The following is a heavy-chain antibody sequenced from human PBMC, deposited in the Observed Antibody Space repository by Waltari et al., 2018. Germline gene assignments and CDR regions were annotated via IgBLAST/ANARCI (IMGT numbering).Heavy chain of an antibody. Sequence: QVQLVESGGGVVQPGRSVGLSGGGCGFPFGDYGLYRVRQDLGKGLEWLALISYVGSTEYYADSVRGRFSVSRDNSKKTLYLEMKTLGTEDTAMYYCAKALLWFGELFPRFDPWGQGTLVTVSS. CDR1: GFPFGDYG. J-gene: IGHJ5*02. V-gene: IGHV3-30*18. CDR2: ISYVGSTE. CDR3: AKALLWFGELFPRFDP. D-gene: IGHD3-10*01.